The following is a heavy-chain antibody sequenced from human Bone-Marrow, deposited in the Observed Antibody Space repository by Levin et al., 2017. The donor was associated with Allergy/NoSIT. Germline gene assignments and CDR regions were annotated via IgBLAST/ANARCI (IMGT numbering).Heavy chain of an antibody. CDR3: ARAKGSLDCSGGSCWNWFDP. V-gene: IGHV4-31*03. J-gene: IGHJ5*02. Sequence: SQTLSLTCTVSGGSISSGGYYWSWIRQHPGKGLEWIGYIYYSGSTYYNPSLKSRVTISVDTSKNQFSLKLSSVTAADTAVYYCARAKGSLDCSGGSCWNWFDPWGQGTLVTVSS. D-gene: IGHD2-15*01. CDR1: GGSISSGGYY. CDR2: IYYSGST.